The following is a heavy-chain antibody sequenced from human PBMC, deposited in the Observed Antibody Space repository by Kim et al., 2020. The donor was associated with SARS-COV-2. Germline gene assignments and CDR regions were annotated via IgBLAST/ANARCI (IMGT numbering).Heavy chain of an antibody. V-gene: IGHV1-18*01. Sequence: ASVKVSCKASGYTFTSYGISWVRQAPGQGLEWMGWISAYNGNTNYAQKLQGRVTMTTDTSTSTAYMELRSLRSDDTAVYYCARDGGGTPWGIAVAGAFDYWGQGTLVTVSS. CDR2: ISAYNGNT. D-gene: IGHD6-19*01. J-gene: IGHJ4*02. CDR1: GYTFTSYG. CDR3: ARDGGGTPWGIAVAGAFDY.